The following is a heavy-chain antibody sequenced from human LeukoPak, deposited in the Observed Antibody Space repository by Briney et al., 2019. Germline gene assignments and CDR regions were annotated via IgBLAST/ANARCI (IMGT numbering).Heavy chain of an antibody. Sequence: GGSLRLSCAASGFSFSSYAIHWVRQAPGKGLEWVAVISYDGSDIYYADSVRGRFTISRDNSKNTVYLQINSLRTEDTAVYSCARGAPYDFWSGYYDALIYYYAMDVWGQGTTVTVSS. V-gene: IGHV3-30-3*01. CDR1: GFSFSSYA. D-gene: IGHD3-3*01. CDR2: ISYDGSDI. J-gene: IGHJ6*02. CDR3: ARGAPYDFWSGYYDALIYYYAMDV.